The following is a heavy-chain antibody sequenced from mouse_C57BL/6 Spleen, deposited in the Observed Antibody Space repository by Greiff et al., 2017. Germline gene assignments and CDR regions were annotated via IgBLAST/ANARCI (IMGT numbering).Heavy chain of an antibody. CDR2: INPSNGGT. CDR1: GYTFTSYW. CDR3: ARDGSSYGAMDY. Sequence: QVQLQQSGTELVKPGASVKLSCKASGYTFTSYWMHWVKQRPGQGLEWIGNINPSNGGTNYNEKFKSKATLTVDKSSSTAYMQLSSLTSEDSAVYYCARDGSSYGAMDYWGQGTSVTVSS. V-gene: IGHV1-53*01. J-gene: IGHJ4*01. D-gene: IGHD1-1*01.